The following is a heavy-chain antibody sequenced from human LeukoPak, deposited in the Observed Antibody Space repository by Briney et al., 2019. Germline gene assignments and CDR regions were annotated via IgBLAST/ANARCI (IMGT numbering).Heavy chain of an antibody. CDR3: ARVRGSSWYLDY. J-gene: IGHJ4*02. V-gene: IGHV3-48*01. CDR2: ITSSGGTT. D-gene: IGHD6-13*01. CDR1: GFTFSDYS. Sequence: GGSLRLSCAASGFTFSDYSMNWLRQAPGKGLEWLSYITSSGGTTYYADSLGGRFTISRDNAKNSLYLQMNSLRAEDTAIYYCARVRGSSWYLDYWGQGTLVTVSS.